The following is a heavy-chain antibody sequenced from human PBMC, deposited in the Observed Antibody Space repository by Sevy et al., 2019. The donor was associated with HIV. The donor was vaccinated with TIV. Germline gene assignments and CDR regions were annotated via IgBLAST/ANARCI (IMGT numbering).Heavy chain of an antibody. J-gene: IGHJ4*02. V-gene: IGHV3-72*01. CDR3: ATHAGIAAAGRVFDY. Sequence: GGSLRLSCVASGFTFSDHYMEWVRQAPGKGLEWVGRTRNKAYGYTTEYAASVKGRFTISRDDSKNSLYVQMNSLKTEDTAVYYCATHAGIAAAGRVFDYSGLGTLVTVSS. D-gene: IGHD6-13*01. CDR2: TRNKAYGYTT. CDR1: GFTFSDHY.